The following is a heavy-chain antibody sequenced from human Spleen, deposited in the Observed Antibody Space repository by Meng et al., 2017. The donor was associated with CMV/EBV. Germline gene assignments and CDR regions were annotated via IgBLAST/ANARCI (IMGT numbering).Heavy chain of an antibody. CDR1: GGSISSGDYY. CDR3: ARGSLFTGPIDY. J-gene: IGHJ4*02. CDR2: IYYSGST. V-gene: IGHV4-30-4*08. Sequence: LRLSCTVSGGSISSGDYYWSWIRQPPGKGLEWIGYIYYSGSTYYNPSLKSRVTISVDTSKNQFSLKLSSVTAADTAVYYCARGSLFTGPIDYWGQGTLVTVSS. D-gene: IGHD1-1*01.